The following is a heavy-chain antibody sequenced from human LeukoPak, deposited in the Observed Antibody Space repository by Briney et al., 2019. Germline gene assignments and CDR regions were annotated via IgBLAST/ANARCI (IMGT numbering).Heavy chain of an antibody. Sequence: SETLSLTCAVYGGSFSGYYWSWIRQPPGKGLEWIGEINHSGSTNYNPSLKSRVTISVDTSKNQFSLKLSSVAAADTAVYYCARIEVVPAATPYYYYYGMDVWGQGTTVTVSS. CDR2: INHSGST. D-gene: IGHD2-2*01. CDR3: ARIEVVPAATPYYYYYGMDV. V-gene: IGHV4-34*01. CDR1: GGSFSGYY. J-gene: IGHJ6*02.